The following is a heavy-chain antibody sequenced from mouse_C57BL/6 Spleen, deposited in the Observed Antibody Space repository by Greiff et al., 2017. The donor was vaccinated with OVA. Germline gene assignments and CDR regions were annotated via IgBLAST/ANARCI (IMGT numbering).Heavy chain of an antibody. CDR3: ARGKAAQATSYAMDY. V-gene: IGHV3-6*01. CDR2: ISYDGSN. J-gene: IGHJ4*01. CDR1: GYSITSGYY. Sequence: ESGPGLVKPSQSLSLTCSVTGYSITSGYYWNWIRQFPGNKLEWMGYISYDGSNNYNPSLKNRISITRDTSKNQFFLKLNSVTTEDTATYYCARGKAAQATSYAMDYWGQGTSVTVSS. D-gene: IGHD3-2*02.